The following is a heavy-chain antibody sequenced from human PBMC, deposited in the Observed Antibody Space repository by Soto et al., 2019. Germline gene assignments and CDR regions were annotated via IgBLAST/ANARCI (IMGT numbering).Heavy chain of an antibody. D-gene: IGHD3-3*01. Sequence: GGSLRLSCAASGFTFSSYWMSWVRQAPGKGLEWVANIKQDGSEKYYVDSVKGRFTISRDNAKNSLYLQMNSLRAEDTAVYYCARDGPHRLRFLEWLLGPSEFDPWGQGTLVTVSS. V-gene: IGHV3-7*05. CDR1: GFTFSSYW. J-gene: IGHJ5*02. CDR2: IKQDGSEK. CDR3: ARDGPHRLRFLEWLLGPSEFDP.